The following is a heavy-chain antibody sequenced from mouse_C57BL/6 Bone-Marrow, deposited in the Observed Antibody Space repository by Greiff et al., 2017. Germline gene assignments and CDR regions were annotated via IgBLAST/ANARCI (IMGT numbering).Heavy chain of an antibody. J-gene: IGHJ3*01. CDR1: GYTFTSYW. V-gene: IGHV1-59*01. D-gene: IGHD3-1*01. Sequence: QVQLQQPGAVLVRPGTSVKLSCEASGYTFTSYWMHWVKQRPGQGLEWIGVIDPSDGYTTYNQKFKGKATLTVDTSSSTAYMQLRSLTSEDSAVXYCARSGYPAWFAYWGQGTLVTVSA. CDR3: ARSGYPAWFAY. CDR2: IDPSDGYT.